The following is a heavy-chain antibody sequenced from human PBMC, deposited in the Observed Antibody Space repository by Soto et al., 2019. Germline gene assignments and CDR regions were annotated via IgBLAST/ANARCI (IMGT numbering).Heavy chain of an antibody. CDR1: GFTFSSYA. CDR3: ARDLYYYGSGSSYLRYYYYYYGMDV. D-gene: IGHD3-10*01. Sequence: PGGSLILSCAASGFTFSSYAMHWVRQAPGKGLEWVAVISYDGSNKYYADSVKGRFTISRDNSKNTLYLQMNSLTAEDTAVYYCARDLYYYGSGSSYLRYYYYYYGMDVWGQGTTVTVSS. J-gene: IGHJ6*02. V-gene: IGHV3-30-3*01. CDR2: ISYDGSNK.